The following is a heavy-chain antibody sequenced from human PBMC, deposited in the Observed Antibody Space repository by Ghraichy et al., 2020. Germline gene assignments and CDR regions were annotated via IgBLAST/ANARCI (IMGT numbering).Heavy chain of an antibody. V-gene: IGHV4-39*01. Sequence: SETLSLTCTVSGGSISSSSYYWGWIRQPPGKGLEWIGSIYYSGSTYYNPSLKSRVTISVDTSKNQFSLKLSSVTAADTAVYYCARPHHYENWFDPWGQGTLVTVSS. CDR1: GGSISSSSYY. D-gene: IGHD3-22*01. J-gene: IGHJ5*02. CDR2: IYYSGST. CDR3: ARPHHYENWFDP.